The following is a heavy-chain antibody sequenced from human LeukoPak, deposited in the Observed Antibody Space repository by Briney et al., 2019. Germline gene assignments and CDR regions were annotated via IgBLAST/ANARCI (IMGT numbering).Heavy chain of an antibody. J-gene: IGHJ4*02. V-gene: IGHV3-21*01. CDR2: ISSSSSDI. CDR1: GFTFSSYS. D-gene: IGHD2-2*01. Sequence: GGSLRLSCAASGFTFSSYSMSRVRQAPGKGLEWVSFISSSSSDIYHADSVKGRFTISRNNAKNSLFLQMNSLRAEDTAVYYCVKDLPAAVDWGQGTLVTVSS. CDR3: VKDLPAAVD.